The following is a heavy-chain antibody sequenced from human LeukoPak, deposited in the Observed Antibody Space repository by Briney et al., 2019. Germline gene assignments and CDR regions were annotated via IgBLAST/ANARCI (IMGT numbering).Heavy chain of an antibody. CDR1: GGSLSSTNC. D-gene: IGHD3-10*01. V-gene: IGHV4-4*02. J-gene: IGHJ4*02. CDR3: SGEASYGSGSYFKWDYVALYFDY. CDR2: CFHSGST. Sequence: SGALSLTRAVSGGSLSSTNCWSWARQPPGKGLEWIGECFHSGSTNYNPSLKSPLTMSLDKTQNHVSLSLTSVTAADTAHSYSSGEASYGSGSYFKWDYVALYFDYWGQGTLVTVSS.